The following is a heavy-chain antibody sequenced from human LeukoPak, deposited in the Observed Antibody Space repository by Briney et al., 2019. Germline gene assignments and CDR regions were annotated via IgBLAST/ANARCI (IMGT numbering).Heavy chain of an antibody. V-gene: IGHV4-38-2*02. D-gene: IGHD2-15*01. Sequence: PSETLSLTCTVSGYSISSGYYWAWIRQPPGKGLDWIGGIYYIGNTYDNPSLKSRVTISIDRSKNQFSLKMNSVTAADTAFYYCAREYTYSPYIRYFDLWGRGTLVTVSS. J-gene: IGHJ2*01. CDR2: IYYIGNT. CDR3: AREYTYSPYIRYFDL. CDR1: GYSISSGYY.